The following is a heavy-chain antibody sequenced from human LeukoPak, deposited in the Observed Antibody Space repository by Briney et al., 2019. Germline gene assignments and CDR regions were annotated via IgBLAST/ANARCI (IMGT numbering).Heavy chain of an antibody. CDR2: IHSIGST. J-gene: IGHJ4*02. V-gene: IGHV4-4*07. CDR1: GGSISSYY. CDR3: ARGSKAIYYTLDY. Sequence: SETLSLTCTVSGGSISSYYWNWIRQPAGGGREWSGRIHSIGSTNYNPSLKSRITVSLDTSRNQFSLQLTSVAAADTAVYYCARGSKAIYYTLDYWGQGTLVTVSS. D-gene: IGHD1-26*01.